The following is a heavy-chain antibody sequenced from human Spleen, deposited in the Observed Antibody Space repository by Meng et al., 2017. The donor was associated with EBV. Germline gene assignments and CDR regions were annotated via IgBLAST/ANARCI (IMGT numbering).Heavy chain of an antibody. CDR1: GGSISSSVY. CDR2: IYHSGRT. V-gene: IGHV4-4*02. CDR3: AGWVGEPQYYFEY. J-gene: IGHJ4*02. D-gene: IGHD3-10*01. Sequence: VQMQDAGPGLGKLSGALSRSCAVSGGSISSSVYWSLVSQPAGKGLEWIGEIYHSGRTNYNPSLKSRVIISIDKSKNQFSLKLNSVTAADTAVYFCAGWVGEPQYYFEYWGQGTLVTVSS.